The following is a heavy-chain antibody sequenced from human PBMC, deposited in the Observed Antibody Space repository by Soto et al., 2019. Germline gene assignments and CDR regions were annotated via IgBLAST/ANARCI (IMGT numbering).Heavy chain of an antibody. CDR1: GFTFSSYA. CDR2: ISYDGSNK. D-gene: IGHD5-18*01. J-gene: IGHJ3*02. CDR3: ARAYSPYGAFDI. V-gene: IGHV3-30-3*01. Sequence: GGSLRLSCAASGFTFSSYAMHWVRQAPGKGLEWVAVISYDGSNKYYADSVKGRFTISRDNSKNTLYLQMNSLRAEDTAVYYCARAYSPYGAFDIWGQGTTVTVSS.